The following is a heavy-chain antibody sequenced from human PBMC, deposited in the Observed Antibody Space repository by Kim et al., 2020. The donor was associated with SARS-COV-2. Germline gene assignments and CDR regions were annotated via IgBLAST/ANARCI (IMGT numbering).Heavy chain of an antibody. D-gene: IGHD2-8*02. V-gene: IGHV3-11*06. J-gene: IGHJ4*02. Sequence: KGRFTISRDNAKNSLYLQMNSLRAVDTAVYYCARLSDSDIVLVVAYYFDYWGQGTLVTVSS. CDR3: ARLSDSDIVLVVAYYFDY.